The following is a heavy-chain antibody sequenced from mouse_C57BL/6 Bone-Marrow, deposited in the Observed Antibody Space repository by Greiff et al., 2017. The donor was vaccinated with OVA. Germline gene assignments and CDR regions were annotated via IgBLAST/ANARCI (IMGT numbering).Heavy chain of an antibody. Sequence: VQLKESGGGLVQPGGSLSLSCAASGFTFTDYYMSWVRQPPGKALEWLGFIRNKANGYPTEYSASVKGRFTISRDNSQSIIYLQLTTLRAVDSATYYCARYIKDGYYLYWYCDVWGTGTTVTVSS. V-gene: IGHV7-3*01. CDR3: ARYIKDGYYLYWYCDV. J-gene: IGHJ1*03. D-gene: IGHD2-3*01. CDR1: GFTFTDYY. CDR2: IRNKANGYPT.